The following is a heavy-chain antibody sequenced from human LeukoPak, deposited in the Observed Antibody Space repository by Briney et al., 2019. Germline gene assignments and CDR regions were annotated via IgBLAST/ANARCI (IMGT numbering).Heavy chain of an antibody. CDR2: ISYDGSNK. J-gene: IGHJ6*02. Sequence: GGSLRLSCAASGFTFSSYAMHWVRQAPGKGLEWVAVISYDGSNKYYADSVKGRFTISRDNSKNTLYLQMNSLRAEDTAVYYCARDEKYYDFWSGYARNYYYYGMDVWGQGTTVTVSS. CDR3: ARDEKYYDFWSGYARNYYYYGMDV. V-gene: IGHV3-30-3*01. D-gene: IGHD3-3*01. CDR1: GFTFSSYA.